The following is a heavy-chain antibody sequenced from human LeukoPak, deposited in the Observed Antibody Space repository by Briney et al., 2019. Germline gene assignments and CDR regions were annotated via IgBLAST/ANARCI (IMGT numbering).Heavy chain of an antibody. Sequence: GVSLRLSCGSSGFTFRRYSMNWVRQARGRGRVGVSSISSSSSYIYYADSVKSRFTISRDNAKNSLYLQMNSLRAEDTAVYYCAGYYYDSSGYYYFDYWGQGTLVTVSS. CDR3: AGYYYDSSGYYYFDY. D-gene: IGHD3-22*01. J-gene: IGHJ4*02. CDR2: ISSSSSYI. V-gene: IGHV3-21*01. CDR1: GFTFRRYS.